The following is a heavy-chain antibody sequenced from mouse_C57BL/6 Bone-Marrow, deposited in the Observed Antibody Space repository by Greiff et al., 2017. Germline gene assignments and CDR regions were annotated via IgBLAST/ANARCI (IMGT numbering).Heavy chain of an antibody. D-gene: IGHD1-1*01. Sequence: VQLQQSGPELVKPGASVQISCKASGYSFTDYNMNWVKQSNGKSLEWIGVINPNYGTTSYNQKFKGKATLTVDQSSSTANMPLHSLTSEDSAVYDVEISGYGSSSDYWGQGTTLTVSS. CDR1: GYSFTDYN. V-gene: IGHV1-39*01. CDR2: INPNYGTT. CDR3: EISGYGSSSDY. J-gene: IGHJ2*01.